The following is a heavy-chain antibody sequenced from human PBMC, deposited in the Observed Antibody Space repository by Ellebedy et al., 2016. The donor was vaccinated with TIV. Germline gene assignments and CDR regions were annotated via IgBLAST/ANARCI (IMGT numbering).Heavy chain of an antibody. D-gene: IGHD3-9*01. Sequence: PGGSLRLSCTVSGDSFSSYFWNWIRQPPGRGLEWIGYIHHSGSTNYSPSLKSRVTISVDPSKNRFSLKLTSVTAADTAIYYCARENYDVLTGSFFGFDYWGQGVLVTVSS. CDR1: GDSFSSYF. J-gene: IGHJ4*02. V-gene: IGHV4-59*01. CDR2: IHHSGST. CDR3: ARENYDVLTGSFFGFDY.